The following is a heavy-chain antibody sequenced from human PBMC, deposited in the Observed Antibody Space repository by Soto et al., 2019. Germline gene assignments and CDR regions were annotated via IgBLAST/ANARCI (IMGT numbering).Heavy chain of an antibody. CDR2: INHSGST. J-gene: IGHJ5*02. D-gene: IGHD3-22*01. Sequence: SETLSLTCAVDGGSFSGYYWSWIRQPPGKGLEWIGEINHSGSTNYNPSLKSRVTISVDTSKNQFSLKLSSVTAADTAVYYCARVGFSGYYYRCWFDPRGQGTLVTVSS. CDR3: ARVGFSGYYYRCWFDP. V-gene: IGHV4-34*01. CDR1: GGSFSGYY.